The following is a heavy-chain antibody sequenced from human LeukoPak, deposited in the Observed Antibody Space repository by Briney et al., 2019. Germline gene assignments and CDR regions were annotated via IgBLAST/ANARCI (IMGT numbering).Heavy chain of an antibody. CDR2: IYYSGST. D-gene: IGHD6-13*01. Sequence: SETLSLTCTVSGGSISSSSYYWGWIRQPPGKGLEWIGSIYYSGSTYYNPSLKSRVTISVDTSKNQFSLKLSSVTAADTAVYYCARSVYSSSWYSYYYYMDVWGKGTTVTVSS. V-gene: IGHV4-39*01. J-gene: IGHJ6*03. CDR3: ARSVYSSSWYSYYYYMDV. CDR1: GGSISSSSYY.